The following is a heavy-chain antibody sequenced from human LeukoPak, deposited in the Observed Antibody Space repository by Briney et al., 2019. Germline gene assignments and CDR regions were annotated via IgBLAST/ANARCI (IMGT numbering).Heavy chain of an antibody. CDR3: ARQHDSYHYYYVDV. CDR1: GYSISSGYY. Sequence: SETLSLTCAVSGYSISSGYYWGWIRQPPGKGLEWIGSIYHTGSTYYNSSLKSRVTMSVDTSKNQFSLKLSFVTAADTAVYYCARQHDSYHYYYVDVWGTGTTVTVSS. CDR2: IYHTGST. D-gene: IGHD6-13*01. V-gene: IGHV4-38-2*01. J-gene: IGHJ6*03.